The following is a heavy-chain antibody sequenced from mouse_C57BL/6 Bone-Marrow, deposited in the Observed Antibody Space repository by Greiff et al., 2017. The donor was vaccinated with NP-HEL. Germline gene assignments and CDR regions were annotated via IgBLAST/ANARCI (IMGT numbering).Heavy chain of an antibody. CDR2: IWGVGST. CDR3: ASLRPWFAY. Sequence: VQGVESGPGLVAPSQSLSITCTVSGFSLTSYGVDWVRQSPGKGLEWLGVIWGVGSTNYNSALKSRLSISKDNSKSQVFLKMNSLQTDDTAMYYCASLRPWFAYWGQGTLVTVSA. CDR1: GFSLTSYG. D-gene: IGHD1-2*01. V-gene: IGHV2-6*01. J-gene: IGHJ3*01.